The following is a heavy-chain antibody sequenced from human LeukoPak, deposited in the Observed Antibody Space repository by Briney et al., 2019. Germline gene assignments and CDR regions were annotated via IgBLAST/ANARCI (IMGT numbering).Heavy chain of an antibody. CDR2: IKQDGGAK. V-gene: IGHV3-7*03. Sequence: PGGSLRLSCTASGFTFTNYWMNWLRQAPGKGLEWVANIKQDGGAKNYVDSVKGRFTISRDNAKNSLYLQMSSLRAEDTALYLCAGGDRNGWYFYYWGQGTLVTVSS. J-gene: IGHJ4*02. CDR3: AGGDRNGWYFYY. D-gene: IGHD6-19*01. CDR1: GFTFTNYW.